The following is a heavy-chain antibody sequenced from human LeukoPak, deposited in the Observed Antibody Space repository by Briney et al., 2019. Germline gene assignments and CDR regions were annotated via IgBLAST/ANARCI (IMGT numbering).Heavy chain of an antibody. CDR2: IWHDGSNK. V-gene: IGHV3-33*03. Sequence: PGRSLRLSCATSGFTFSNYGMHWVRQAPGKRLEWVAVIWHDGSNKYYADSVKGRFTVSRDNSKNTLYLQMNSLRAEDTAVYYCANDFDYWGQGTLVTVSS. CDR3: ANDFDY. J-gene: IGHJ4*02. CDR1: GFTFSNYG.